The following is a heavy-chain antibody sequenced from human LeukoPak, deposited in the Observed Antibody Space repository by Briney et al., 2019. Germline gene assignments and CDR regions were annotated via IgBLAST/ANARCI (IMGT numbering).Heavy chain of an antibody. J-gene: IGHJ3*02. CDR1: GGSFSGYY. V-gene: IGHV4-34*01. Sequence: SETLSLTCAVYGGSFSGYYWSWIRQPPGKGLEWIGEINHSGSTNYNPSLKSRVTISVDTSKNQFSLKLSSVTAADAAVYYCARGRWYYYDSSGYKRAFDIWGQGTMVTVSS. CDR3: ARGRWYYYDSSGYKRAFDI. D-gene: IGHD3-22*01. CDR2: INHSGST.